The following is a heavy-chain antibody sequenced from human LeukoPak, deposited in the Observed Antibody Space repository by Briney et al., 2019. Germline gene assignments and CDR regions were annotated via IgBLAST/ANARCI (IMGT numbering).Heavy chain of an antibody. D-gene: IGHD5-18*01. CDR1: GFTFSSYE. J-gene: IGHJ4*02. CDR3: ARVDSYGPTFDY. V-gene: IGHV3-48*03. Sequence: PGGSLRLSCAASGFTFSSYEMNWVRQAPGEGWEWVSYISSSGRMIHYADSVKGRFTISRDNAKNTLYLQMNSLRADDTAVYYCARVDSYGPTFDYWGQGTLVTVSS. CDR2: ISSSGRMI.